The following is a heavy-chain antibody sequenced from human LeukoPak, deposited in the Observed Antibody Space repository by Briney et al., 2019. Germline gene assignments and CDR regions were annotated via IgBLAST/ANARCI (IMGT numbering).Heavy chain of an antibody. Sequence: ASVKVSCKASGYTFTGYYMHWVRQAPGQGLEWMGWINPNRGGTNYAQKFQGRVTMTRDTSISTAYMELSRLRSDDTAVYYCASSVAGTLAALDYWGQGTLVTVSS. V-gene: IGHV1-2*02. J-gene: IGHJ4*02. D-gene: IGHD6-19*01. CDR1: GYTFTGYY. CDR3: ASSVAGTLAALDY. CDR2: INPNRGGT.